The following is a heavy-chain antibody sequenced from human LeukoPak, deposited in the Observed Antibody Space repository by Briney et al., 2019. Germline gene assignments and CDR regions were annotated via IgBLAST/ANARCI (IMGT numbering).Heavy chain of an antibody. V-gene: IGHV4-59*01. CDR2: IYYSGST. D-gene: IGHD6-6*01. J-gene: IGHJ4*02. Sequence: SNTLSLPCSVLGSSIRSYYWSWIRQPPGKAREWFGYIYYSGSTNYYPSLKSRVAISADTSTNQFALKLSSVTAADTAVYYCARTLSEYSSSSLGYWGQGTLVTVSS. CDR1: GSSIRSYY. CDR3: ARTLSEYSSSSLGY.